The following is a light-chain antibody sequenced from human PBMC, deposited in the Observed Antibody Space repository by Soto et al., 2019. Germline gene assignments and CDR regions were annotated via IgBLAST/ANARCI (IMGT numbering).Light chain of an antibody. CDR3: QVWDNNAAV. Sequence: SYELTQPPSVSVSPGQTATITCSGDKLGNKYVFWYQQTPGQSPVMVIYKDSKRPSGIPERFSGSNSGNTATLTISTTQAMDEADYYCQVWDNNAAVFGTGTKVTVL. CDR2: KDS. J-gene: IGLJ1*01. V-gene: IGLV3-1*01. CDR1: KLGNKY.